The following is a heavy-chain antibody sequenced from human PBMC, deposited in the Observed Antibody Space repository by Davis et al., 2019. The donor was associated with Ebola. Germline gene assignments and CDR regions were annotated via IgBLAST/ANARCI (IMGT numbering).Heavy chain of an antibody. V-gene: IGHV3-30*02. Sequence: PGGSLRLSCAASGFTFSSYGMHWVRQAPGKGLEWVAFIRYDGSNKYYADSVKGRFTISRDNSKNTLYLQMNSLRAEDTAVYYCAKDKAKLLWFGEIDYWGQGTLVTVSS. CDR1: GFTFSSYG. J-gene: IGHJ4*02. CDR3: AKDKAKLLWFGEIDY. CDR2: IRYDGSNK. D-gene: IGHD3-10*01.